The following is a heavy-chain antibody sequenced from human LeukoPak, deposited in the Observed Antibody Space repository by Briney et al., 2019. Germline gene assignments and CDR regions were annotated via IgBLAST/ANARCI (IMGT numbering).Heavy chain of an antibody. V-gene: IGHV3-23*01. J-gene: IGHJ5*02. D-gene: IGHD1-26*01. CDR2: ISCSGGST. CDR3: AKGRIVGATSWFDP. CDR1: GFTFSSYG. Sequence: GPLSLSCAASGFTFSSYGMSWVRQAPGKGLEWVSAISCSGGSTYYADSVKGRFTISRDNSKNTLYLQMNSLRAEDTAVYYCAKGRIVGATSWFDPWGQGTLVTVSS.